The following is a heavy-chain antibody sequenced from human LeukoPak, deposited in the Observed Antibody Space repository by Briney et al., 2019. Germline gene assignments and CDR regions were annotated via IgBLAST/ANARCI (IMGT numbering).Heavy chain of an antibody. CDR1: GFTFSSYW. CDR3: ARLLVYNSGGEAFDH. CDR2: INSDGSST. V-gene: IGHV3-74*01. J-gene: IGHJ4*02. Sequence: LTGGSLRLSCAASGFTFSSYWMHWVRQAPGKGLVWVSRINSDGSSTSYADSVKGRFTISRDNAKNSLYLQMNSLRAEDTAVYYCARLLVYNSGGEAFDHWGQGTLVTVSS. D-gene: IGHD1-20*01.